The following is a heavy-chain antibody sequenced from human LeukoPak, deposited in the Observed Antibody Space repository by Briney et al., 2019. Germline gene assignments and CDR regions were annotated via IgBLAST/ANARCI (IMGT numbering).Heavy chain of an antibody. J-gene: IGHJ5*02. CDR3: ARVNRYTSGGVPILWFDP. D-gene: IGHD6-19*01. V-gene: IGHV4-59*01. Sequence: SETPSLTCTVSGGSISSYYWSWIRQPPGKGLEWIGYIYYSGSTNYNPSLKSRVTISVDTSKNQFSLKLTSVTAADTAVYYCARVNRYTSGGVPILWFDPWGQGTLVTVSS. CDR1: GGSISSYY. CDR2: IYYSGST.